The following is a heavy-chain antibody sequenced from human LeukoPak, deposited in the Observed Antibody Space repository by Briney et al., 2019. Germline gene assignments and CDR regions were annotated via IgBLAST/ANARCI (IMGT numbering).Heavy chain of an antibody. V-gene: IGHV3-30*02. Sequence: GGSLRLSCAASGLTFSSYGIHWVRQAPGKGLEWVAFIRYDGSNKYYADSVKGRFTISRDNSKNTLYLQMNSLRAEDTAVYYCAKGNSSSWYVDPHFDYWGQGTLVTVSS. CDR3: AKGNSSSWYVDPHFDY. CDR2: IRYDGSNK. CDR1: GLTFSSYG. D-gene: IGHD6-13*01. J-gene: IGHJ4*02.